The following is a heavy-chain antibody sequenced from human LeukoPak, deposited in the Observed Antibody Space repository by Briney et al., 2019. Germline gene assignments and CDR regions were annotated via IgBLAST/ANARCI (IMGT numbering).Heavy chain of an antibody. CDR3: AKAASGLGATYFDY. CDR2: IREDESNE. Sequence: GGSLRLSCAASGFTFSNNAMHWVRQAPGKGLEWVAFIREDESNEYYADSVKGRFTISRDISKNTPYLQMNSLRPEDTAVYYCAKAASGLGATYFDYWGQGALVTVSS. J-gene: IGHJ4*02. V-gene: IGHV3-30*02. D-gene: IGHD1-26*01. CDR1: GFTFSNNA.